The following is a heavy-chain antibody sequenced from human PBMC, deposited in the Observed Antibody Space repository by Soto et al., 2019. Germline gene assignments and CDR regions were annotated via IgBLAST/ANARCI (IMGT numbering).Heavy chain of an antibody. Sequence: ASVKVSCKASGYTFTSYYMHWVRQAPGQGLEWMGIINPSGGSTSYAQKFQGRVTMTRDTSTSTVYMELSSLRSEDTAVYYCARDPSYDILTGYYNFDPASGPDYWGQGTLVTVSS. CDR2: INPSGGST. CDR3: ARDPSYDILTGYYNFDPASGPDY. V-gene: IGHV1-46*01. D-gene: IGHD3-9*01. J-gene: IGHJ4*02. CDR1: GYTFTSYY.